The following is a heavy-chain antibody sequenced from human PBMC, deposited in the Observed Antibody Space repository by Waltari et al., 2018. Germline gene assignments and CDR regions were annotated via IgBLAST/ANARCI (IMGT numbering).Heavy chain of an antibody. D-gene: IGHD3-3*01. CDR1: GYTFTSYA. Sequence: QVQLVQSGAQVKKPGASVKVSCKASGYTFTSYAINWVRQAPGQGLEWMGWMNPNSGNTGYAQKFQGRVTMTRNTSISTAYMELSSLRSEDTAVYYCARGFNYDFWSGYYTGYYYYMDVWGKGTTVTVSS. V-gene: IGHV1-8*01. J-gene: IGHJ6*03. CDR2: MNPNSGNT. CDR3: ARGFNYDFWSGYYTGYYYYMDV.